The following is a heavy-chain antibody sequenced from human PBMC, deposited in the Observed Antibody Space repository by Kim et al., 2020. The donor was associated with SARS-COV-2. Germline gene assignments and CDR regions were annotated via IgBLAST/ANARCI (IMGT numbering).Heavy chain of an antibody. CDR2: ISSSGGTT. D-gene: IGHD3-3*01. CDR1: GFTFSSYA. Sequence: GGSLRLSCAASGFTFSSYAMSWVRQAPGKGLEWVSGISSSGGTTYYADSVKGRFTISRHNSKNTLSLQMSSLRAEDTAVHYCAKSPEWYYYYGMDVWGQGPTVTAS. J-gene: IGHJ6*02. CDR3: AKSPEWYYYYGMDV. V-gene: IGHV3-23*01.